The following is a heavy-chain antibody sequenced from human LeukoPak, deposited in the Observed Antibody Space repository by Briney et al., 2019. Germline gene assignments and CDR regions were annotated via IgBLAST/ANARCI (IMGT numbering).Heavy chain of an antibody. CDR3: AGGQMFTSGGFDD. Sequence: GESLRLSCAASGFSVSNKYMSWVRQAPGKGLEWVSVIYTGGDTYYADSVRGRFTISRDNSKNTVNLQMDSLRAEDTALYYCAGGQMFTSGGFDDWGQGTLVTVSS. CDR2: IYTGGDT. CDR1: GFSVSNKY. V-gene: IGHV3-53*01. J-gene: IGHJ4*02. D-gene: IGHD6-19*01.